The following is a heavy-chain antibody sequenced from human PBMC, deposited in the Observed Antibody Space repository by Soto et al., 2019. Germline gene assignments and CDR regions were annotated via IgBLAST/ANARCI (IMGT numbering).Heavy chain of an antibody. CDR3: ARDKGYGFSWSSSSGMAV. CDR2: ISGYNGNT. Sequence: QVQLVQSGTEVMTPGASVKVSCKASGYTFSNFGLSWGRQAPGQGLEWMGWISGYNGNTNSAQRFQGRVTMTTDTSTSTAYMEVRSLTSDDTAVYYCARDKGYGFSWSSSSGMAVWGQGTTVTVSS. V-gene: IGHV1-18*01. J-gene: IGHJ6*02. CDR1: GYTFSNFG. D-gene: IGHD6-13*01.